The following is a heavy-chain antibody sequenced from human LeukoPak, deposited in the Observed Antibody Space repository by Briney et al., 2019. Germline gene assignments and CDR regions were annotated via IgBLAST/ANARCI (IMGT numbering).Heavy chain of an antibody. CDR2: IYYSGST. J-gene: IGHJ4*02. V-gene: IGHV4-39*01. CDR3: ARHHSGYSSSWYDY. CDR1: GGSISSSSYY. Sequence: SETLSLTCTVSGGSISSSSYYWGWIRQPPGRGLEWIGSIYYSGSTYYNPSLKSRVTISVDTSKNQFSLKLSSVTAADTAVYYCARHHSGYSSSWYDYWGQGTLVTVSS. D-gene: IGHD6-13*01.